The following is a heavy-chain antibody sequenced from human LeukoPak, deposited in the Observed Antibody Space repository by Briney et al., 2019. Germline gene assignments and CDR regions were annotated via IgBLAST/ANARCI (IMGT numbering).Heavy chain of an antibody. D-gene: IGHD1-26*01. J-gene: IGHJ4*02. V-gene: IGHV3-30*18. CDR1: GFTFSSSG. Sequence: GRSLRLSCAASGFTFSSSGMHWVRQAPGKGLEWVSVISYDGSNKYYADSVKGRFTISRDDSKNTLYLQMNSLRAEDTAVYYCAKEMGATNYFEYWGQGTLVTVSS. CDR3: AKEMGATNYFEY. CDR2: ISYDGSNK.